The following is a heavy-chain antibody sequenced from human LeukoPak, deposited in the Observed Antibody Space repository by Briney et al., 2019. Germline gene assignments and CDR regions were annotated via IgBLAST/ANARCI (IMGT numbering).Heavy chain of an antibody. CDR1: GYTLTELS. CDR3: ATDLRGASIRTIDY. D-gene: IGHD1-26*01. J-gene: IGHJ4*02. V-gene: IGHV1-24*01. CDR2: FDPEDGEA. Sequence: GASVKVSCKVSGYTLTELSMHWVRQAPGKGLEWMGGFDPEDGEAIYAQKFQGRVTMTEDTSTDTAYMELSSLRSEDTAVYYCATDLRGASIRTIDYWGQGTLVTVSS.